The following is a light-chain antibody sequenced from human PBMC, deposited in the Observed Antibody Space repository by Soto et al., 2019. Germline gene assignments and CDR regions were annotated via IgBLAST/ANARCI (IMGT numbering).Light chain of an antibody. Sequence: EIVLTQSPATLSLSPGERATLSCRASQSVSSYLAWYQQKPGQPPRLLIYDASNRATGIPARFSGIGSGTDFTLTVSSLEPGDVAVYYCQHRYNWPQTFGQGTKVEVK. CDR2: DAS. J-gene: IGKJ1*01. CDR1: QSVSSY. CDR3: QHRYNWPQT. V-gene: IGKV3-11*01.